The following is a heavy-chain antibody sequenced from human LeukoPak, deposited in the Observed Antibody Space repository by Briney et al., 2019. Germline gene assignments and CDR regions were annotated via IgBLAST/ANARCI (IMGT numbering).Heavy chain of an antibody. CDR3: ARERDYIVDDAFDI. J-gene: IGHJ3*02. D-gene: IGHD5-12*01. CDR2: IIPIFGTA. V-gene: IGHV1-69*06. Sequence: ASVKVSCKASGGTFSSYAISWVRQAPGQGLEWMGGIIPIFGTANYAQKFQGRVTITADKSTSTAYMEPSSLRSEDTAVYYCARERDYIVDDAFDIWGQGTMVTVSS. CDR1: GGTFSSYA.